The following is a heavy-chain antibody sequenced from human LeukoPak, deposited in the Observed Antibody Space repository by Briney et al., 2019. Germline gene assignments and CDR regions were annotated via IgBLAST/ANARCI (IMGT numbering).Heavy chain of an antibody. CDR3: TRSSNSPSLTNDC. V-gene: IGHV4-4*07. J-gene: IGHJ4*02. CDR1: GGSISTYY. CDR2: IYTSGSN. Sequence: SETLSLTCTVSGGSISTYYWNWIRQPAGKGLEWIGRIYTSGSNNYNPSLKSRVTMSVDTSKNQFSLKLSSVTAADTAVYYCTRSSNSPSLTNDCWGQGTLVTVSS. D-gene: IGHD6-6*01.